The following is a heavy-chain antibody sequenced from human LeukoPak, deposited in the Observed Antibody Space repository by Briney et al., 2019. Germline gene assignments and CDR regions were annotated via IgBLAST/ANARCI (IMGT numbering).Heavy chain of an antibody. CDR2: ISYDGSNK. D-gene: IGHD3-22*01. J-gene: IGHJ4*02. CDR1: GFTFSSYA. CDR3: ARVKRYYYDSSGYYPLDY. Sequence: GGSLRLSCAASGFTFSSYAMHWVRQAPGKGLEGVAVISYDGSNKYYADSVKGRFTISRDNSKNTLYLQMNSLRAEDTAVYYCARVKRYYYDSSGYYPLDYWGQGTLVTVSS. V-gene: IGHV3-30-3*01.